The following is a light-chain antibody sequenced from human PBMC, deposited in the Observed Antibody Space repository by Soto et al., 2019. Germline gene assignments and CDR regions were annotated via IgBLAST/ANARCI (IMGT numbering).Light chain of an antibody. J-gene: IGKJ2*01. CDR2: GAS. CDR3: QQYNNWPQS. Sequence: EIVMTQSPATLSVSPGERATLSCRASQSVSSSLAWYQQKPGQAPRLLIYGASTRATGIPARFSGSGTGTEFTLTISSLQSEDFAVYYCQQYNNWPQSCGQGTKLEIK. CDR1: QSVSSS. V-gene: IGKV3-15*01.